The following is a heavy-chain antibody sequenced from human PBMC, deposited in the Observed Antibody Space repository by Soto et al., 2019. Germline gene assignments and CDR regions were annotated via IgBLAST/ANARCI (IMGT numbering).Heavy chain of an antibody. V-gene: IGHV3-7*01. Sequence: EVQLVESGGGLFQPGGSLRLSCVDSGFTFSRVRQAPVKGLEWVGNIKQDGSEENYVDSVKGRFTISRDNAKNSMELRKNRLRAEETAVNDGARQAARGRRWDAWGQGTTVVVPS. CDR1: GFTFS. D-gene: IGHD6-13*01. CDR2: IKQDGSEE. CDR3: ARQAARGRRWDA. J-gene: IGHJ6*02.